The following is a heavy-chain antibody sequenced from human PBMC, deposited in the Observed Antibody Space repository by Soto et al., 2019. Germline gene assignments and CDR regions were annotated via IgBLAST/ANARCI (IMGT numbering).Heavy chain of an antibody. J-gene: IGHJ4*02. Sequence: SETLSLTCAVYGGSFSGYYWSWIRQPPGKGLEWIGEINHSGSTNYNPSLKSRVTISVDTSKNQFSLKLSSVTAADTAVYYCARVSGSYYPRALSLDYWGQGTLVTVSS. CDR1: GGSFSGYY. CDR2: INHSGST. CDR3: ARVSGSYYPRALSLDY. D-gene: IGHD1-26*01. V-gene: IGHV4-34*01.